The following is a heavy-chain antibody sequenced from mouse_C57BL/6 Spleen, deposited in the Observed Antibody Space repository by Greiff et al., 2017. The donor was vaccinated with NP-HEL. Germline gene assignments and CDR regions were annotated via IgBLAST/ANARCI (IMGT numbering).Heavy chain of an antibody. D-gene: IGHD1-1*02. CDR2: IYPGDGDT. Sequence: QVQLKESGPELVKPGASVKISCKASGYAFSSSWMNWVKQRPGKGLEWIGRIYPGDGDTNYNGKFKGKATLTADKSSSTAYMQLSSLTSEDSAVYFCARLWSIAMDYWGQGTSVTVSS. CDR3: ARLWSIAMDY. CDR1: GYAFSSSW. V-gene: IGHV1-82*01. J-gene: IGHJ4*01.